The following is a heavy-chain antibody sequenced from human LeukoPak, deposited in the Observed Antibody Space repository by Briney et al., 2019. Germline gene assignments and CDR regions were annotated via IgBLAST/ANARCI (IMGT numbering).Heavy chain of an antibody. CDR2: IYYSGST. D-gene: IGHD3-10*01. Sequence: PSETLSLTCTVSGGSVSSYYWSWIRQPPGKGLEWIGYIYYSGSTNYNPSLKSRVTISVDTSKNQFSLKLSSVTAADTAVYYCAREFNYYGSGSYPDVWGKGTTVTVSS. V-gene: IGHV4-59*02. CDR3: AREFNYYGSGSYPDV. CDR1: GGSVSSYY. J-gene: IGHJ6*04.